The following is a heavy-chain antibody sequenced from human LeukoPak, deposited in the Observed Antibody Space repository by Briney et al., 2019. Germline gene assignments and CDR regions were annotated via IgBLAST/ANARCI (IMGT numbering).Heavy chain of an antibody. CDR1: GYSISNGYF. V-gene: IGHV4-38-2*02. J-gene: IGHJ3*02. CDR2: IYHSGSI. D-gene: IGHD3-10*01. Sequence: SETLSLTCTVSGYSISNGYFWGWIRQPPGKGLECIGTIYHSGSIYYNPSLKGRVTISVDTSKNQFSLKLSSVTAADTAVYYCASDFYGSGSSAPGAFDIWGQGTMVTVSS. CDR3: ASDFYGSGSSAPGAFDI.